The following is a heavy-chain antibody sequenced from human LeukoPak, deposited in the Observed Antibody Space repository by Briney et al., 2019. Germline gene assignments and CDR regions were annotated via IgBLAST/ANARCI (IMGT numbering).Heavy chain of an antibody. D-gene: IGHD6-6*01. Sequence: ASVKVSCKASGYTFTSYGISWVRQAPGQGLEWMGWISAYNGNTNYAQKLQGRVTMTTDTSTSTAYMELRSLRSDDTAVYYCASVSSTSSRDYFDYGAQEPLSPVPS. V-gene: IGHV1-18*01. J-gene: IGHJ4*02. CDR1: GYTFTSYG. CDR2: ISAYNGNT. CDR3: ASVSSTSSRDYFDY.